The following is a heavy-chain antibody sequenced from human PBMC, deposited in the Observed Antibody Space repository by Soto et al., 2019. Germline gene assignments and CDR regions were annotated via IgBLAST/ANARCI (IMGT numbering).Heavy chain of an antibody. Sequence: QVQLLQSGAEVKKPGAAVKVSCEASGYTSTTSYIHWVRQAPGQGLEWMGIINPSGGSTSYAQKFQGRVTMTTDTSTSTVYLEISNLRSEDTAVYYCAREAFGDSVPGYWGQGTLVTVSS. V-gene: IGHV1-46*01. D-gene: IGHD4-17*01. CDR2: INPSGGST. CDR3: AREAFGDSVPGY. J-gene: IGHJ4*02. CDR1: GYTSTTSY.